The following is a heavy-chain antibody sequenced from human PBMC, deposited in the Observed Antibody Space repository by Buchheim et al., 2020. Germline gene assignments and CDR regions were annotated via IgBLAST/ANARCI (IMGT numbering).Heavy chain of an antibody. Sequence: QVRLVESGGGVVQPGTSLRISCAASGFNVRNHGIHWVRQAPGRGLEWVAVIWYDGSDKYYSDSVRGRFIISRDNSKNTVYLHMDSLKADDTALYFCARDGETKFDIVEVPGAPDHWGQGTL. V-gene: IGHV3-33*01. CDR2: IWYDGSDK. J-gene: IGHJ4*02. D-gene: IGHD2-2*01. CDR1: GFNVRNHG. CDR3: ARDGETKFDIVEVPGAPDH.